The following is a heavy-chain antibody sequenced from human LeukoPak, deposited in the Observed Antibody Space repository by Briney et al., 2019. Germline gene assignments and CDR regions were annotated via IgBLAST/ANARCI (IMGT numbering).Heavy chain of an antibody. CDR1: GFTLSSYA. Sequence: QSGGSLRLSCAAAGFTLSSYAMRWVRQPAGEWLGWVAAISGGGGSTYYVGSVKGRFTISRGNSKNTPYLQMDSLRAEGPAVYYCAKDRESARPCDSPWGQGTLVTVSS. CDR3: AKDRESARPCDSP. D-gene: IGHD6-6*01. J-gene: IGHJ5*02. V-gene: IGHV3-23*01. CDR2: ISGGGGST.